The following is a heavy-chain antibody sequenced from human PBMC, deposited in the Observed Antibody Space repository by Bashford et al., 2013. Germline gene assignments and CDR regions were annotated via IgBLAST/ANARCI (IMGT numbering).Heavy chain of an antibody. V-gene: IGHV4-4*02. J-gene: IGHJ6*02. CDR1: GGSISSSNW. Sequence: RPLLYSSETLSLTCAVSGGSISSSNWWSWVRQPPGKGLEWIGEIYHSGSTNYNPSLKSRVTISVDKSKNQFSLKLSSVTAADTAVYYCAREGITMVRGVNPYYYYYGMDVWGQGTTVTVSS. CDR3: AREGITMVRGVNPYYYYYGMDV. CDR2: IYHSGST. D-gene: IGHD3-10*01.